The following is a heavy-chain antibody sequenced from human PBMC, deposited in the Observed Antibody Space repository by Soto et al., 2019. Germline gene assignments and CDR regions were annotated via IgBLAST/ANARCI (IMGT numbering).Heavy chain of an antibody. J-gene: IGHJ4*02. CDR3: ARLFYYDTSGSYYYFDY. V-gene: IGHV4-31*03. CDR2: IYYNGNT. D-gene: IGHD3-22*01. CDR1: GGSINSGGYY. Sequence: SETLSLTCSVSGGSINSGGYYWSWIRQHPGKGLEWIGSIYYNGNTYYNPSLKSRITISLDTSRNQFSLKLSSVTAADTAVYYCARLFYYDTSGSYYYFDYWGQGTLVTVSS.